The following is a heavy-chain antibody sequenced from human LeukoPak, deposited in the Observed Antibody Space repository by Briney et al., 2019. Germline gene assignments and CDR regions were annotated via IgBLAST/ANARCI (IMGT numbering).Heavy chain of an antibody. V-gene: IGHV1-69*05. CDR2: IIPIFGTA. D-gene: IGHD6-6*01. Sequence: SVKVSCKASGGTFSSYAISWVRRAPGQGLEWMGRIIPIFGTANYAQKFQGRVTITTDESTSTAYMELSSLRSEDTAVYYYARNARSDETYYYYYMDVWGKGTTVTVSS. J-gene: IGHJ6*03. CDR1: GGTFSSYA. CDR3: ARNARSDETYYYYYMDV.